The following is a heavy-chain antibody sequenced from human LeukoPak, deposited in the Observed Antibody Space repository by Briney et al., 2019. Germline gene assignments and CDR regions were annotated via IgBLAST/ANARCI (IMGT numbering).Heavy chain of an antibody. Sequence: SETLSLTCTVSGGSVSSNSYYWGWIRQPPGKGLEWIGSMSYSGSTYSNPSLKSRVTISVDTSKNQFSLKLSSVTAADTAVYYCARGLRRITMVRGVINYYYYYGMDVWGQGTTVTVSS. CDR3: ARGLRRITMVRGVINYYYYYGMDV. V-gene: IGHV4-39*01. J-gene: IGHJ6*02. CDR2: MSYSGST. D-gene: IGHD3-10*01. CDR1: GGSVSSNSYY.